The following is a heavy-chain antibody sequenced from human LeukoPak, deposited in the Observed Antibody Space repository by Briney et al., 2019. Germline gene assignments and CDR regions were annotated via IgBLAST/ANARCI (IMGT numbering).Heavy chain of an antibody. CDR2: INHSGST. D-gene: IGHD1-26*01. J-gene: IGHJ5*02. CDR3: ARSPPGIVGATAYWFDP. V-gene: IGHV4-34*01. CDR1: GGSFSGYY. Sequence: SETLSLTCAVYGGSFSGYYWSWIRQPPGKGLEWIGEINHSGSTNYNPSLKSRVTISVDTSKNQFSLKLSSVTAADTAVYYCARSPPGIVGATAYWFDPWGRGTLVTVSS.